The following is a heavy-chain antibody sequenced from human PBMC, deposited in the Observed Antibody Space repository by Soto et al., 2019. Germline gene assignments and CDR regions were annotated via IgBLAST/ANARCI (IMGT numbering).Heavy chain of an antibody. CDR1: GFTFSSYW. CDR3: ARDKKVVPAALINYYYYGMDV. Sequence: PGGSLRLSCAASGFTFSSYWMHWVRQAPGKGLVWVSRINSDGSSTSYADSVKSRFTISRDNAKNTLYLQMNSLRAEDTAVYYCARDKKVVPAALINYYYYGMDVWGQGTTVTVSS. J-gene: IGHJ6*02. D-gene: IGHD2-2*01. CDR2: INSDGSST. V-gene: IGHV3-74*01.